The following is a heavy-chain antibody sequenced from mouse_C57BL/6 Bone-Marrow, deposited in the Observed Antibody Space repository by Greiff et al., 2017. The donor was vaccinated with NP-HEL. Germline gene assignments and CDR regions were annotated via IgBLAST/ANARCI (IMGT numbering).Heavy chain of an antibody. CDR1: EYEFPSHD. CDR3: TRGPTIVTHYYAMDY. V-gene: IGHV5-2*03. J-gene: IGHJ4*01. D-gene: IGHD2-5*01. Sequence: EVKVVESGGGLVQPGESLKLSCESNEYEFPSHDMSWVRKTPEKRLELVAAINSDGGSTYYPDTMERRFIISRDNTKKTLYLQMSSLKSEDTAMYYCTRGPTIVTHYYAMDYWGQGTSVTVSS. CDR2: INSDGGST.